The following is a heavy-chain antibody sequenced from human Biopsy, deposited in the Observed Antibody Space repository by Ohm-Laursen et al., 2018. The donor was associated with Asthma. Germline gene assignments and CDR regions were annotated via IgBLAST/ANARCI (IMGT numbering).Heavy chain of an antibody. V-gene: IGHV3-21*01. CDR1: GFTFSHYN. CDR3: AKDPRIYGDNVAGMDV. CDR2: ITDTSRYI. D-gene: IGHD4-17*01. J-gene: IGHJ6*02. Sequence: GSLRLSCAASGFTFSHYNMNWVRQAPGKGLEWVSSITDTSRYIKYADSVKGRFTISRDDAKNSLYLQMNSLRAEDTAVYYCAKDPRIYGDNVAGMDVWGQGTAVNVSS.